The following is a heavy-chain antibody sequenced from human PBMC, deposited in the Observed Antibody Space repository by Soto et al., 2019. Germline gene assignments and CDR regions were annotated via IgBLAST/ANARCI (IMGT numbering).Heavy chain of an antibody. Sequence: SETLSLTCVVSGGSLSDYFWSWIRQPPGMALEWIGEINHLGSINYNPSLKSRVTISVDTSKNQFSLKLSSVTAADTAVYYCARTKLGYCSNTSCQEVWFDPWGQGTLVTVSS. D-gene: IGHD2-2*01. CDR2: INHLGSI. CDR3: ARTKLGYCSNTSCQEVWFDP. V-gene: IGHV4-34*01. J-gene: IGHJ5*02. CDR1: GGSLSDYF.